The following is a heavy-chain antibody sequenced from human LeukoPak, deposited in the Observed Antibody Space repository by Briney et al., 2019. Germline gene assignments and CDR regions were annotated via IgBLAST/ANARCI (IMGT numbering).Heavy chain of an antibody. CDR1: GFAFSSYV. V-gene: IGHV3-23*01. D-gene: IGHD3-3*01. CDR3: AREREGFD. Sequence: GGSLKLSCEASGFAFSSYVMIWVRQAPGKGLEWVSGISEDGRTYYADSVKGRFTISRDNSKNTLYLQMNSLRAEDTAVYYCAREREGFDWGQGTLVTVSS. J-gene: IGHJ4*02. CDR2: ISEDGRT.